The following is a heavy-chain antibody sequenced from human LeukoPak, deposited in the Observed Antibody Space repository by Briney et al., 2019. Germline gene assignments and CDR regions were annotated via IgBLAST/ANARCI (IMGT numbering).Heavy chain of an antibody. CDR3: ASQFGGVIVPFDS. J-gene: IGHJ4*02. Sequence: SETLSLTCTVSGGSISSYYWSWIRQPPGKGLEWIGYFYYSGTANYNPSLKSRVTMLIDTSKNHFSLNLRSVTAADTAVYYCASQFGGVIVPFDSWGQGTLVTVSS. V-gene: IGHV4-59*01. D-gene: IGHD3-16*02. CDR1: GGSISSYY. CDR2: FYYSGTA.